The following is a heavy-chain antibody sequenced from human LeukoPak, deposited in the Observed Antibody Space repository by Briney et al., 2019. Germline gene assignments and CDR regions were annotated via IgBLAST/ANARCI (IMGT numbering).Heavy chain of an antibody. D-gene: IGHD3-3*01. CDR2: IYTNENT. CDR3: ARFKYDFWSGSRSYYFYGMDV. J-gene: IGHJ6*02. V-gene: IGHV4-4*07. Sequence: SETLSLTCTVSGGSISIYYWNWIRQPAGKGLEWIGRIYTNENTFFNPSLKSRVTMSVDTSKNQFSLQLTSVTAADTAVYYCARFKYDFWSGSRSYYFYGMDVWGQGTTVTVSS. CDR1: GGSISIYY.